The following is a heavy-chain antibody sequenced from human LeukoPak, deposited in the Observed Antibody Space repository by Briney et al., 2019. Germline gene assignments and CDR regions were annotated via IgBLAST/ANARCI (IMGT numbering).Heavy chain of an antibody. Sequence: GGSLRLSCAASGFTFSNYAMSWARQAPGKGLEWVSSITGTGGSTYYADSVKGRFTISRDNSKNTLYLQMNSLRAEDTAVHYCAKVKYSSGYEDDAFDIWGQGTMVTVSS. J-gene: IGHJ3*02. CDR3: AKVKYSSGYEDDAFDI. D-gene: IGHD3-22*01. CDR2: ITGTGGST. V-gene: IGHV3-23*01. CDR1: GFTFSNYA.